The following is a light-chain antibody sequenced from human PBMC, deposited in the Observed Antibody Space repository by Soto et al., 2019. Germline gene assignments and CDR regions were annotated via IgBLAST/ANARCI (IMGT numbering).Light chain of an antibody. Sequence: EIVLTQSPATLSLSPGERATLSCRASQSVSSYLAWYQQKPGQAPRLLIYGASNRATGIPARFSGSGSGTDFTLTIGTLEPEDFAVYYCQQRSNWPITFGQGTRLEIK. J-gene: IGKJ5*01. CDR2: GAS. CDR1: QSVSSY. V-gene: IGKV3-11*01. CDR3: QQRSNWPIT.